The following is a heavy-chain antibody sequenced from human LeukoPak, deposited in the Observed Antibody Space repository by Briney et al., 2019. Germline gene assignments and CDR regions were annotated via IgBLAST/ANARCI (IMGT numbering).Heavy chain of an antibody. V-gene: IGHV1-2*02. CDR2: INPDNGGT. J-gene: IGHJ4*02. CDR1: GYTFAGYY. CDR3: ARYGVIGIDY. D-gene: IGHD3-16*02. Sequence: GASVKVSCKASGYTFAGYYMHWVRQAPGQGLEWMGWINPDNGGTNYAQKFQGRVTMTRDMSISTAYMELSRLRSDDTAVYYCARYGVIGIDYWGQGTLVTVSS.